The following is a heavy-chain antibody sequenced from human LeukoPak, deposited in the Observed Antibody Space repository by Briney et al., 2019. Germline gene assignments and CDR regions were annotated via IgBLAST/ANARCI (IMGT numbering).Heavy chain of an antibody. D-gene: IGHD3-10*01. CDR2: ISYDGSNK. Sequence: GGSLRLSCAASGFTFSSYAMHWVRQAPGKGLEWVAVISYDGSNKYYADSVKGRFTISRDNSKNTLYLQMNSLRAEDTAVYYCAKDVWFGELSRYFDYWGQGTLVTVSS. J-gene: IGHJ4*02. CDR3: AKDVWFGELSRYFDY. CDR1: GFTFSSYA. V-gene: IGHV3-30*04.